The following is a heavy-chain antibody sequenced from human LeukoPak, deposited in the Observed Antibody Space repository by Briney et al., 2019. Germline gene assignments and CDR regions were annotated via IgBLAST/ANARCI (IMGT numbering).Heavy chain of an antibody. CDR2: IYPGDSDT. V-gene: IGHV5-51*01. CDR3: ARGREFHRRSFDS. Sequence: GESLKISCQASGYSFANYWIAWVRPMPGKGLEWIGNIYPGDSDTRYSPFFQGQVTISADKSTNTAYLQWSRLKASDTAMYYCARGREFHRRSFDSWGQGTLFTVSS. J-gene: IGHJ4*02. D-gene: IGHD3-10*01. CDR1: GYSFANYW.